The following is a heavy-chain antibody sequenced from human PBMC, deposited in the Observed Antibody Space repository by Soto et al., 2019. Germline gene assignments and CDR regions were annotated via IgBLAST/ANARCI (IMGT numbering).Heavy chain of an antibody. CDR1: GGSISSSSHY. V-gene: IGHV4-39*01. CDR3: ARREYSGSYGGIDI. J-gene: IGHJ3*02. Sequence: QLQLQESGPGLVKPSETLSLTCTVSGGSISSSSHYWGWIRQPPGKGLEWIGNIYYSGGTYYNPSLKSRVTISVDTSKHQFSLRLTSVTAADTAVYYCARREYSGSYGGIDIWGQGTMVAVSS. CDR2: IYYSGGT. D-gene: IGHD1-26*01.